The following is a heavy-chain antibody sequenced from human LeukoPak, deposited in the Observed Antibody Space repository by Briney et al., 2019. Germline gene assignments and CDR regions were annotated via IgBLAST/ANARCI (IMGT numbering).Heavy chain of an antibody. CDR2: ISSSSSTI. J-gene: IGHJ6*02. CDR1: GFTFSSYS. D-gene: IGHD4-11*01. Sequence: PGGSLRLSCAASGFTFSSYSMNWVRQAPGKGLEWVSYISSSSSTIYYADSVKGRFTISRDNAKNSLYLQMNSLRAEDTAVYYCARDGRLHHYYGMDVWGQGTTVTVSS. CDR3: ARDGRLHHYYGMDV. V-gene: IGHV3-48*04.